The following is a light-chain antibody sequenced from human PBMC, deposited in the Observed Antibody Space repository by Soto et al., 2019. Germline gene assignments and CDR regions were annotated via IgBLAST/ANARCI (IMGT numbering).Light chain of an antibody. J-gene: IGKJ1*01. Sequence: DIQLTQSPSFLSASVGDRVTITCRASQGISGSLAWYQQEAGKAPKLLIYATSTLQSGVPSRFSGSGSGTEFTLTISSLQPEDFATYYCQHLDSYSAPFGQGTNVDIK. CDR1: QGISGS. CDR3: QHLDSYSAP. V-gene: IGKV1-9*01. CDR2: ATS.